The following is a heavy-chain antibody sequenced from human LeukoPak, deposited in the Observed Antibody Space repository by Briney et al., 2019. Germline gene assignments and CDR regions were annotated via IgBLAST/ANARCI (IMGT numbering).Heavy chain of an antibody. CDR3: ARVVDEGRFAP. D-gene: IGHD5-24*01. Sequence: VASVTVSCKAAAGAFISVGIGCVRQAPGQWLEWMGRLITISRIPNYTQNFKGRVTISADKSTSTAYMELRSLRCEDTAVYYCARVVDEGRFAPWGQGTLVTVSS. J-gene: IGHJ5*02. V-gene: IGHV1-69*04. CDR2: LITISRIP. CDR1: AGAFISVG.